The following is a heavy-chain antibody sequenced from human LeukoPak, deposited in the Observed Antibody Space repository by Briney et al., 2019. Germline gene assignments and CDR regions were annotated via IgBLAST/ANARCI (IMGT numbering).Heavy chain of an antibody. CDR2: IYYSGST. CDR3: ARVGLSDGNYLYYYYYGMDV. CDR1: GGSISSYY. V-gene: IGHV4-59*01. D-gene: IGHD4-23*01. J-gene: IGHJ6*02. Sequence: SETLSLTCTVSGGSISSYYWSWLRQPPGKGLEWIGYIYYSGSTNYNPSLKSRVTISVDTSKNQFSLKLSSVTAADTAVYYCARVGLSDGNYLYYYYYGMDVWGQGTTVTVSS.